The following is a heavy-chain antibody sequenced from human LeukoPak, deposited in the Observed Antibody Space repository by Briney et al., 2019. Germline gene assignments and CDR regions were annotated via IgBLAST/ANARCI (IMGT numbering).Heavy chain of an antibody. D-gene: IGHD3-16*02. CDR3: ARLPYRDGVAQDY. J-gene: IGHJ4*02. CDR1: GYTFIRYY. CDR2: INPISGAT. Sequence: ASVKVSCKTSGYTFIRYYMQWMRQAPGHGLEWMGIINPISGATDYAQKFQGRVTMTRDTSTSTVYMELSSLRSEDTAMYYCARLPYRDGVAQDYWGQGTLVTVSP. V-gene: IGHV1-46*01.